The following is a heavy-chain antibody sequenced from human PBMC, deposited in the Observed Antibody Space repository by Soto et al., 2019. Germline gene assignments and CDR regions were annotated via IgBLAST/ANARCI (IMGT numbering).Heavy chain of an antibody. V-gene: IGHV5-10-1*01. J-gene: IGHJ6*02. D-gene: IGHD6-13*01. CDR1: GYSFTSHW. CDR2: IDPSDSYT. Sequence: PGESLKISCKGSGYSFTSHWISWVRQMPGKGLEWMGRIDPSDSYTNYSPSFQGHVTISADKSISTAYLQWSSLKASDTAMYYCARHSPLVAAAGTNYYYGMDVWGQGTTVTVFS. CDR3: ARHSPLVAAAGTNYYYGMDV.